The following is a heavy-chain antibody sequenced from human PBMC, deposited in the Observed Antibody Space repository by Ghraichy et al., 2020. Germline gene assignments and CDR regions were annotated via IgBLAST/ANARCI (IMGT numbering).Heavy chain of an antibody. D-gene: IGHD1-26*01. V-gene: IGHV1-2*02. J-gene: IGHJ5*02. Sequence: ASVKVSCKASGYTFTGYYIHWVRQAPGQGLEWMGWINPNSGGTNYAQKFQDRVTMTRDTSISTAYMELSRLRSDDTAIYYCARVVVGATSWFDPWGQGTLVTVSS. CDR1: GYTFTGYY. CDR2: INPNSGGT. CDR3: ARVVVGATSWFDP.